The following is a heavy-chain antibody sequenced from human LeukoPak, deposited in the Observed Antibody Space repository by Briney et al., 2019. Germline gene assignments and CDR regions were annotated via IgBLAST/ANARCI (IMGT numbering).Heavy chain of an antibody. CDR1: GYSINNGFY. J-gene: IGHJ3*01. V-gene: IGHV4-38-2*02. CDR2: IDHSGST. CDR3: ARVGGQGTSYLEVFDV. Sequence: PSGTLSLTCTASGYSINNGFYRGCIRQPPGRGLGWVGIIDHSGSTYYNPSLKSRVTVSVDTSKNQFSLKLISVTASDTAVYYCARVGGQGTSYLEVFDVWGQGTLVTVSS. D-gene: IGHD4-23*01.